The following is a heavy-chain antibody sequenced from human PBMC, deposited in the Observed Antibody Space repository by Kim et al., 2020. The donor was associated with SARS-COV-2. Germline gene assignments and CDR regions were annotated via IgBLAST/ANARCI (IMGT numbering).Heavy chain of an antibody. J-gene: IGHJ6*02. V-gene: IGHV3-13*01. CDR1: GFTFSSYD. CDR2: IGTAGDT. CDR3: ARTPSDTAMDLCYYGMDV. Sequence: GGSLRLSCAASGFTFSSYDMHWVRQAKGKGLEWVSAIGTAGDTYYPGSVKGRFTISRENAKNSLYLQMNSLIAGDTAVYYCARTPSDTAMDLCYYGMDVWGQGTTVTDSS. D-gene: IGHD5-18*01.